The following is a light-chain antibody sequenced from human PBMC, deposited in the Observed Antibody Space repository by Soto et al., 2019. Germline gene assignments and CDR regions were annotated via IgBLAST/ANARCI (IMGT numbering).Light chain of an antibody. V-gene: IGKV3-20*01. CDR1: QTITTSQ. J-gene: IGKJ1*01. CDR3: QQYAGSPRT. Sequence: ESVLTQSPGTLSLSPGERATLFCRASQTITTSQLAWYQQKPGQAPRVLIFGASNRATGIPDRFSGSGSGTDFTLTISRLEPEDFAMYYCQQYAGSPRTFGQGTKVDIK. CDR2: GAS.